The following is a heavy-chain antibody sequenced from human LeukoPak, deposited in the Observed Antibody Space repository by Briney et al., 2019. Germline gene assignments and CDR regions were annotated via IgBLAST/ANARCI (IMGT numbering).Heavy chain of an antibody. CDR3: ASQELGRAATIDY. J-gene: IGHJ4*02. D-gene: IGHD7-27*01. CDR1: GVSFSGYY. V-gene: IGHV4-34*01. Sequence: SETLSLTCAVYGVSFSGYYWSWIRQPPGKGLEWIGEINHSGSTNYNPSLKSRVTISVDTSKNQFSLKLSSVTAADTAVYYCASQELGRAATIDYWGQGTLVTVSS. CDR2: INHSGST.